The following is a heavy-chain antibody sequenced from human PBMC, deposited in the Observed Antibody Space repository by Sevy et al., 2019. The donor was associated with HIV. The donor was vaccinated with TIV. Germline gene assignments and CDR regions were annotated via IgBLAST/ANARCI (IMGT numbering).Heavy chain of an antibody. V-gene: IGHV3-53*01. CDR1: EFSVSNNY. CDR3: ARGGYTYGLYLQL. J-gene: IGHJ1*01. CDR2: IYSGGNT. D-gene: IGHD5-18*01. Sequence: GGSLRLSCAASEFSVSNNYMSWVRQAPGKGLEWVSVIYSGGNTYYADSVKGRFTISRDTSKNTVYLQMNSLTGDDSAVYFCARGGYTYGLYLQLWGQGTLVTVSS.